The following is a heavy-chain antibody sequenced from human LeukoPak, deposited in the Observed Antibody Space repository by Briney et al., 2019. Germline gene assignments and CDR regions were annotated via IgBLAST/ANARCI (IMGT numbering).Heavy chain of an antibody. CDR3: TRLEGDTSVAAAFDH. J-gene: IGHJ4*02. Sequence: GESLKLSCAASGFTFSGSGMHWVRQASGKGLEWDGRIRSKANNYATAYAASVEGRFTISRDDSRNTAYLQMNSLKTEDTAVYYCTRLEGDTSVAAAFDHWGQGTLVTVSS. D-gene: IGHD6-19*01. V-gene: IGHV3-73*01. CDR1: GFTFSGSG. CDR2: IRSKANNYAT.